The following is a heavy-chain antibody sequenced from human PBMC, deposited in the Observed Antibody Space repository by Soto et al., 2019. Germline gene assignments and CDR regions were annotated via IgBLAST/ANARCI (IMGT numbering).Heavy chain of an antibody. V-gene: IGHV4-59*01. D-gene: IGHD6-13*01. Sequence: PSETLSLTCTVSGGSISSYYWSWIRQPPGKGLEWIGYIYYSGSTNYNPSLKSRVTISVDTSKNQFSLKLSSVTAADTAVYYCAREVAAPAYWFDPWGQGTLVTVSS. CDR1: GGSISSYY. J-gene: IGHJ5*02. CDR3: AREVAAPAYWFDP. CDR2: IYYSGST.